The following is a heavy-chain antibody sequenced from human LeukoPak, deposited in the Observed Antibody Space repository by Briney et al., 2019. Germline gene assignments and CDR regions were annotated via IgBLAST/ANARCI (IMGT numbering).Heavy chain of an antibody. CDR3: ARGLYYDILTGYCLGPYYFDY. Sequence: SETLSLTCAVYGGSFSGYYWSWIRQPPGKGLEWIGEINHSGSTNYNPSLKSRVTISVDTSKNQFSLKLSSVTAADTAVYYCARGLYYDILTGYCLGPYYFDYWGQGTLVTVSS. CDR2: INHSGST. D-gene: IGHD3-9*01. CDR1: GGSFSGYY. J-gene: IGHJ4*02. V-gene: IGHV4-34*01.